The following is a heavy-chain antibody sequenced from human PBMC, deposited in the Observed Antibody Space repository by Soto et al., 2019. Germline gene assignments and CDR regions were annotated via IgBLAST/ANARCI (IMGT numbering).Heavy chain of an antibody. CDR2: IYPGDSDT. V-gene: IGHV5-51*01. D-gene: IGHD3-22*01. CDR1: GYSFTSYR. CDR3: ARGAITRIVVVIPDAFAL. J-gene: IGHJ3*01. Sequence: GESLKISCKGSGYSFTSYRIGWVRQMPGKGLEWMGIIYPGDSDTRYSPSFQGQVTISADKSISTAYLQWSSLKASDTAMYYCARGAITRIVVVIPDAFALWGQGTIVTVSS.